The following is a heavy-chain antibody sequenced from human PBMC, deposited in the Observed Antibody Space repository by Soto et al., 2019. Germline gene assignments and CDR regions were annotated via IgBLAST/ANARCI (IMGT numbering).Heavy chain of an antibody. Sequence: GGSLRLSCAASGFTFSSYGMHWVRQAPGKGLEWVAVISYDGSNKYYGDSVKGRFTISRDNSKNTLYLQMNSLRADDTARYYCANSISGAVTTSPYYYYYGMDVWGQGTTVTVSS. CDR3: ANSISGAVTTSPYYYYYGMDV. V-gene: IGHV3-30*18. D-gene: IGHD4-17*01. CDR2: ISYDGSNK. J-gene: IGHJ6*02. CDR1: GFTFSSYG.